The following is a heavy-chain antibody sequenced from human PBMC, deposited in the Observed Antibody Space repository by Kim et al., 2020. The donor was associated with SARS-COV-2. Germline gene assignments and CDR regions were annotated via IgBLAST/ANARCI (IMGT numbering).Heavy chain of an antibody. J-gene: IGHJ4*02. V-gene: IGHV3-23*01. CDR2: VTDSGSRT. CDR1: GFTFSSYA. CDR3: AKRYYYVSGSFDY. Sequence: GGSLRLSCAASGFTFSSYAMSWVRQAPGKGLEWVSVVTDSGSRTYYADSVKGRFTISRDNSKNKLYLQMNSLRADDTAVYYCAKRYYYVSGSFDYCGQGALVTVSS. D-gene: IGHD3-10*01.